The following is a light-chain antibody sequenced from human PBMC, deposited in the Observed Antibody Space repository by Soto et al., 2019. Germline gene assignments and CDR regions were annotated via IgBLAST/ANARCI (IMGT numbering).Light chain of an antibody. CDR1: QSVSYRF. CDR2: GAS. V-gene: IGKV3-20*01. Sequence: ESVLTQSPGTLSLSPGERATLSCRASQSVSYRFLAWYQQRPGQAPRLLIYGASSRATGVPDRFSGSGSGTDFTLTISRLEPEDFAVYYCQQYDRSPETCGQGTKGEIK. J-gene: IGKJ1*01. CDR3: QQYDRSPET.